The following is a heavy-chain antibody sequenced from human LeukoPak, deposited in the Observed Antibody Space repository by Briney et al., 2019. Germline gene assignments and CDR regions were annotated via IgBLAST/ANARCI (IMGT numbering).Heavy chain of an antibody. CDR3: ARELYGDYMMVDY. J-gene: IGHJ4*02. CDR2: ISAYNGNT. D-gene: IGHD4-17*01. V-gene: IGHV1-18*01. CDR1: GGTFSSYA. Sequence: GASVKVSCTASGGTFSSYAISWVRQAPGQGLEWMGWISAYNGNTNYAQKLQGRVTMTTDTSTSTAYMELRSLRSDDTAVYYCARELYGDYMMVDYWGQGTLVTVSS.